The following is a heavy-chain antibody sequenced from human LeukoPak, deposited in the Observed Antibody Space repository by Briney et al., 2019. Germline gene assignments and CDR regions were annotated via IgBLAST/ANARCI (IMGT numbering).Heavy chain of an antibody. CDR3: ARDADVIAAAGNWFDP. CDR1: GFTFSSYS. Sequence: GGSLRLSCAASGFTFSSYSMNWVRQAPGKGLEGVSSISSSSSYIYYADSVKGRFTISRDNAKNSLYLQMNSLRAEDTAVYYCARDADVIAAAGNWFDPWGQGTLVTVSS. V-gene: IGHV3-21*01. CDR2: ISSSSSYI. J-gene: IGHJ5*02. D-gene: IGHD6-13*01.